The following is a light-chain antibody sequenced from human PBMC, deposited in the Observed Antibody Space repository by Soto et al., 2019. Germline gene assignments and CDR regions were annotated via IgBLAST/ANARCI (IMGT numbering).Light chain of an antibody. CDR3: QQSNTYFQWT. Sequence: DIQMTQSPSTLSASVGDSVTITCRASQSINSWLAWYQQKPGKAPKLLIYRASTLESGVPSRFSGSGSGTEFILTISSLQPDDSATYYFQQSNTYFQWTFGQGTKVEIK. V-gene: IGKV1-5*03. J-gene: IGKJ1*01. CDR1: QSINSW. CDR2: RAS.